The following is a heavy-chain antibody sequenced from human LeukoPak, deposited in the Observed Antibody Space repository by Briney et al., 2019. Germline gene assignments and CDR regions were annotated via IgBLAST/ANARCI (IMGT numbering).Heavy chain of an antibody. Sequence: SETLSLTCAVSGGSISSGGYSWSWIRQPPGKGLEWIGYIYHSGSTYYNPSLKSRATISVDRSKNQFSLKLSSVTAADTAVYYCARGVFGQKFDYWGQGTLVTVSS. CDR3: ARGVFGQKFDY. V-gene: IGHV4-30-2*01. J-gene: IGHJ4*02. CDR2: IYHSGST. D-gene: IGHD3-3*01. CDR1: GGSISSGGYS.